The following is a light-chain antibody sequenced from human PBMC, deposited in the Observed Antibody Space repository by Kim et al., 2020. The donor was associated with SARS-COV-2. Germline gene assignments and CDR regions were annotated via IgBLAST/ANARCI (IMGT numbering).Light chain of an antibody. CDR3: CSYAGRFTWV. V-gene: IGLV2-11*01. Sequence: QSALTQPRSVSGSPGQSVTISCAGTSSDVGGYNYVSWYQQHPGKAPKVMMYDVSERPSGVPDRFSGSKSGNTASLTISGLQAEDEADYYCCSYAGRFTWVFGGGTKLTVL. CDR1: SSDVGGYNY. J-gene: IGLJ3*02. CDR2: DVS.